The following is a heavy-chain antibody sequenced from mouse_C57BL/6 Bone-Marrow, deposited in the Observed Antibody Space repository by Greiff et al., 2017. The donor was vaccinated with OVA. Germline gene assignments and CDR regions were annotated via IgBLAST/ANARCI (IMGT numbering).Heavy chain of an antibody. Sequence: QVQLQQPGAELVRPGSSVKLSCKASGYTFTSYWMHWVKQRPIQGLEWIGNIDPSDSETHYNQKFKDKATLTVDKSSSTAYMQLSSLTSEDSAVYYCARRDGSGYGFAYWGQGTLVTVSA. V-gene: IGHV1-52*01. D-gene: IGHD3-2*02. CDR1: GYTFTSYW. CDR2: IDPSDSET. J-gene: IGHJ3*01. CDR3: ARRDGSGYGFAY.